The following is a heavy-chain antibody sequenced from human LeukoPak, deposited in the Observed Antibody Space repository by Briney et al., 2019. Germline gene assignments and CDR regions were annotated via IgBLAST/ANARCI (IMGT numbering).Heavy chain of an antibody. CDR3: AKDRYWDIVVVPAAIRWFDP. CDR1: GFTFNTYG. V-gene: IGHV3-23*01. CDR2: ISGSGGAT. Sequence: PGGSLRLSCAASGFTFNTYGMSWVRQAPGKGLEWVSGISGSGGATYYADSVKGRFTISRDNSKNTLYLQMNSLRAEDTAVYYCAKDRYWDIVVVPAAIRWFDPWGQGTLVTVSS. D-gene: IGHD2-2*02. J-gene: IGHJ5*02.